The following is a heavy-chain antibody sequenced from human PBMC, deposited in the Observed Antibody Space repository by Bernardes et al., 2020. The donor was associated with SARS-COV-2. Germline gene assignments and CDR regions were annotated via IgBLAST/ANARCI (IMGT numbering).Heavy chain of an antibody. Sequence: GGSLRLSCAASGFTFDSFWMSWVRQAPGKGLEWVANIKQDESEKYYVDSVKGRFTISRDNAKNSVFLVMNSLRVDDTAGYYCRRQFVAIDYWGQGTLVTVAT. J-gene: IGHJ4*02. V-gene: IGHV3-7*01. CDR3: RRQFVAIDY. CDR1: GFTFDSFW. CDR2: IKQDESEK.